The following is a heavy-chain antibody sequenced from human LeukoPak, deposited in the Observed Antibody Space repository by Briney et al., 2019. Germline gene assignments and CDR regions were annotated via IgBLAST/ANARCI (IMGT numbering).Heavy chain of an antibody. CDR1: GGSISSGGYS. J-gene: IGHJ6*02. D-gene: IGHD3-16*01. V-gene: IGHV4-30-2*01. CDR3: ARVGPADYYYYGMDV. Sequence: SQTLSLTCAVSGGSISSGGYSWSWIRQPPGKGLEWIGYIYHSGSTYYNPSLKSRVTISVDRSKNQFSLKLSSVTAADTAVYYCARVGPADYYYYGMDVWGQGTTVTVSS. CDR2: IYHSGST.